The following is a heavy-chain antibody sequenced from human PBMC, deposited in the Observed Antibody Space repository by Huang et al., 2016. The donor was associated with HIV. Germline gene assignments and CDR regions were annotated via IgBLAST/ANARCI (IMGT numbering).Heavy chain of an antibody. J-gene: IGHJ4*02. CDR3: ARGPIRFLAWLLNFDY. Sequence: QILLIESGGGVVQPGRSLRLSCAASGFTFSSYGMHWVRHAPSKGLEWVAVISYDEDNKDYAESVRGRFTISRDNSKNTLDLQMNSLRIEDTAVYYCARGPIRFLAWLLNFDYWGQGALVTVSS. V-gene: IGHV3-30*03. CDR1: GFTFSSYG. CDR2: ISYDEDNK. D-gene: IGHD3-3*01.